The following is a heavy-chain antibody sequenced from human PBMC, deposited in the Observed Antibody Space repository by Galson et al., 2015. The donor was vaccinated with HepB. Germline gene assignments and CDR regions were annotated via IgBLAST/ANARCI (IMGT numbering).Heavy chain of an antibody. V-gene: IGHV5-51*01. CDR1: GYTFANYW. D-gene: IGHD1-26*01. Sequence: QSGAEVKKSGESLKISCQVSGYTFANYWIAWVRQMPGKGLEWMGFIYPGDSDTTYSPSFQGQVTISADDSISTAFLQWSTLKASDTATYYCVRLSQNPSGSFFEYRGQGTLVTVSS. CDR3: VRLSQNPSGSFFEY. CDR2: IYPGDSDT. J-gene: IGHJ4*02.